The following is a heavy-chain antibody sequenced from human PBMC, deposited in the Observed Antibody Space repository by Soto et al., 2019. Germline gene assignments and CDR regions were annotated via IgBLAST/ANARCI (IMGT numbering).Heavy chain of an antibody. J-gene: IGHJ4*02. CDR3: ARLKDDPYYFDY. Sequence: PSETLSLTCTVSGGSISSSSYYWGWIRQPPGKGLEWIGSIYYSGSTYYNPSLKSRVTISVDTSKNQFSLKLSSVTAADTAVQCCARLKDDPYYFDYWGQGTLVTVSS. CDR2: IYYSGST. V-gene: IGHV4-39*01. CDR1: GGSISSSSYY.